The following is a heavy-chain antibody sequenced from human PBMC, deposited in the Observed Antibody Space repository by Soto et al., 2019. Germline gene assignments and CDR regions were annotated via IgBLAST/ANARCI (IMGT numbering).Heavy chain of an antibody. CDR2: MNTNSGNT. Sequence: ASVKVSCKDSGYTFTSFDINWVRQATVNSREWLGCMNTNSGNTDFAQKFQGRVSMTRDTSISTAYMELSNLRSEDTAVYYCTRPHDYIWGSYRTIQSYGMDVWGQGTTVTVSS. D-gene: IGHD3-16*02. J-gene: IGHJ6*02. V-gene: IGHV1-8*01. CDR1: GYTFTSFD. CDR3: TRPHDYIWGSYRTIQSYGMDV.